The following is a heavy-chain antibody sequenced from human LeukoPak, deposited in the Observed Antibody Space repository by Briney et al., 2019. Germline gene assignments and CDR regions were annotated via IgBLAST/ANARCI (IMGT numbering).Heavy chain of an antibody. Sequence: GGSLRLSCAASGFTFSSYAMSWVRQAPGKGLEWVSAISGSGGSTYYADSVKGRFTISRDNSKNTLYLQMNSLRAEDTAVYYCATNSGYDERIYYYYYYYMDVWAKGPRSPSP. CDR3: ATNSGYDERIYYYYYYYMDV. CDR2: ISGSGGST. D-gene: IGHD5-12*01. CDR1: GFTFSSYA. V-gene: IGHV3-23*01. J-gene: IGHJ6*03.